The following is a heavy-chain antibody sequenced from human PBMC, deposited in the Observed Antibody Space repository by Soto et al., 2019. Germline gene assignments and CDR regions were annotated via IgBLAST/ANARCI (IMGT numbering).Heavy chain of an antibody. Sequence: QVQLQQWGARLLKPSETLSLTCAVYGGSVSSSNNYYWSWIRQPPGKGLEWIGERSHSGGNHFNPPLKSRVTISVDTSKNQFSLKMSSVTAADTDLYYCARVERGTATTVVDAFDIWGPGTMVTVSA. V-gene: IGHV4-34*01. CDR2: RSHSGGN. D-gene: IGHD1-1*01. CDR3: ARVERGTATTVVDAFDI. J-gene: IGHJ3*02. CDR1: GGSVSSSNNYY.